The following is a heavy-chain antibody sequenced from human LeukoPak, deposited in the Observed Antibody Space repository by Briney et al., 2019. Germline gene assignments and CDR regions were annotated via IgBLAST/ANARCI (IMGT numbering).Heavy chain of an antibody. CDR2: ISSSGSTI. CDR1: GYTFSDYY. V-gene: IGHV3-11*04. D-gene: IGHD3-22*01. CDR3: ARDYYDSSGYYYFDY. Sequence: GGSLRLSCAASGYTFSDYYMSWIRQAPGKGLEWVSYISSSGSTIYYADSVKGRFTISRDNAKNSLYLQMNSLRAEDTAVYYCARDYYDSSGYYYFDYWGQGTLVTVSS. J-gene: IGHJ4*02.